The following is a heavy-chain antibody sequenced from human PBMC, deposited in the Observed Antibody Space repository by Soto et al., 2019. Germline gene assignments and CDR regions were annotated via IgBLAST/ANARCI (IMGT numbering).Heavy chain of an antibody. CDR3: AGRYGGILDY. CDR1: GGSFSGYY. V-gene: IGHV4-34*01. D-gene: IGHD4-17*01. Sequence: PSETLSLTCAVYGGSFSGYYWTWIRQPPGTGLEWIGEINHSGSTNYNPSLKSRVTISVDTSKNQFSLKLTSVTAADTAVYYCAGRYGGILDYCGQGTLVTGSS. J-gene: IGHJ4*02. CDR2: INHSGST.